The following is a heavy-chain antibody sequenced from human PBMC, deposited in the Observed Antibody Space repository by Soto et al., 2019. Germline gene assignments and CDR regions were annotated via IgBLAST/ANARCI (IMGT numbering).Heavy chain of an antibody. CDR1: GGTFSSYT. Sequence: QVQLVQSGAEVKKPGSSVKVSCKSSGGTFSSYTNSWVRQAPGQGLGWMGRIIPILGIANYAQKFQGRVTITADKCTTTAYTGLSSLSTEDPAVYYCEGGDSYSSSSKAYWGQGTLVTVSS. D-gene: IGHD6-13*01. J-gene: IGHJ4*02. CDR2: IIPILGIA. CDR3: EGGDSYSSSSKAY. V-gene: IGHV1-69*02.